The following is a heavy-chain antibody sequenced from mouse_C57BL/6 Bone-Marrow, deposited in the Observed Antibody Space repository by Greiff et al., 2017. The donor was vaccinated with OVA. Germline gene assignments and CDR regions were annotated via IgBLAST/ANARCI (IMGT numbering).Heavy chain of an antibody. CDR3: ARDLYWYFDV. J-gene: IGHJ1*03. CDR1: GYTFTSYW. V-gene: IGHV1-69*01. CDR2: IDPSDSYT. Sequence: VKLMESGAELVMPGASVKLSCKASGYTFTSYWMHWVKQRPGQGLEWIGEIDPSDSYTNYNQKFKGKSTLTVDKSSSTAYMQLSSLTSEDSAVYYCARDLYWYFDVWGTGTTVTVSS.